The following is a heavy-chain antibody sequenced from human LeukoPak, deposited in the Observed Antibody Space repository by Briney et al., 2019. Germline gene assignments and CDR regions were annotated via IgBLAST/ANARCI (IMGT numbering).Heavy chain of an antibody. CDR2: IYYSGST. CDR3: ARDRRWGDGMDV. V-gene: IGHV4-59*01. J-gene: IGHJ6*02. D-gene: IGHD3-16*01. CDR1: GGSISSYY. Sequence: TSETLSLTCTVSGGSISSYYWSWIRQPPGKGLEWVGYIYYSGSTNYNPSLKSRVTISVDTSKNQFSLKLSSVTAADTAVYYCARDRRWGDGMDVWGQRTTVTVSS.